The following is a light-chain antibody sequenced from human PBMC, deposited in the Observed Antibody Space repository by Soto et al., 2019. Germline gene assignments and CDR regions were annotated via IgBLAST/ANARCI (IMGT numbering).Light chain of an antibody. Sequence: DIQMTQSPSTLSASVGDRVTIACRASQSISSLLVWFQQKPGRAPTLLIYNASTLETGVPSRFSGSGSGTEFSLTISSLQPDDSATYYCQHYNSYPLTFGQGTRLEIK. CDR3: QHYNSYPLT. V-gene: IGKV1-5*03. CDR1: QSISSL. J-gene: IGKJ5*01. CDR2: NAS.